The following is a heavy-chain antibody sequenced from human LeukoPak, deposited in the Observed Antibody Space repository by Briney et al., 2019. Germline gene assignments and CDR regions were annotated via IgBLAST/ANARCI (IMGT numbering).Heavy chain of an antibody. D-gene: IGHD5-12*01. J-gene: IGHJ3*02. CDR3: ARGWSGYDTVAQDAFDI. CDR1: GFTVSSNY. V-gene: IGHV3-66*01. Sequence: GGSLRLSCAASGFTVSSNYMSWVRQAPGKGLEWVSVIYSGGSTYYADSVKGRLTISRDNSKNTLYLQMNSLRAEDTAVYYCARGWSGYDTVAQDAFDIWGQGTMVTVSS. CDR2: IYSGGST.